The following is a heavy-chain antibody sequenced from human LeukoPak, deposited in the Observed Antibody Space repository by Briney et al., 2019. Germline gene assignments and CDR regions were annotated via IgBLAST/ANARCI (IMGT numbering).Heavy chain of an antibody. J-gene: IGHJ1*01. CDR1: GGSISSGSYY. Sequence: SETLSLTCTVSGGSISSGSYYWSWIRQPAGKGLEWIGRIYTSGSTNYNPSLKSRVTISVDTSKNQFPLKLSSVTAADTAVYYCARDNYDYVWGRYRQRNPEYFQHWGQGTLVTVSS. D-gene: IGHD3-16*02. V-gene: IGHV4-61*02. CDR3: ARDNYDYVWGRYRQRNPEYFQH. CDR2: IYTSGST.